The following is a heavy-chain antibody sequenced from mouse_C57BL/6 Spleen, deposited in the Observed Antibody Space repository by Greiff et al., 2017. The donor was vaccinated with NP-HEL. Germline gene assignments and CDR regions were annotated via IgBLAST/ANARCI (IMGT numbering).Heavy chain of an antibody. CDR1: GYAFSSSW. V-gene: IGHV1-82*01. D-gene: IGHD2-1*01. CDR2: IYPGDGDT. J-gene: IGHJ1*03. CDR3: ARTQRGNYWYFDV. Sequence: QVQLKQSGPELVKPGASVKISCKASGYAFSSSWMNWVKQRPGKGLEWIGRIYPGDGDTNYNGKFKGKATLTADKSSSTAYMQLSSLTSEDSAVYFCARTQRGNYWYFDVWGTGTTVTVS.